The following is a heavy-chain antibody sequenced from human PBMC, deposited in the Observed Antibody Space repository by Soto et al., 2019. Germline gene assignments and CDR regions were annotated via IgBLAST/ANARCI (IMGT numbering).Heavy chain of an antibody. V-gene: IGHV1-8*01. J-gene: IGHJ6*02. CDR3: ARPLTYYDFWSGYSGGMDV. Sequence: QVQLVQSGAEVKKPGASVKVSCKASGYTFTSYDINWVRQATGQGLEWMGWMNPNSGNTGYAQKLQGRVTMTRNTSISTAYMELSSLRSEDTAVYYCARPLTYYDFWSGYSGGMDVWGQGTTVTVS. D-gene: IGHD3-3*01. CDR2: MNPNSGNT. CDR1: GYTFTSYD.